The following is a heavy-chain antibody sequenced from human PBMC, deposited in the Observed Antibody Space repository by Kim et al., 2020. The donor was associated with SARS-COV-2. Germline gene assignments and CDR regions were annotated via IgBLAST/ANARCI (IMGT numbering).Heavy chain of an antibody. CDR3: AREQWEPALDAFDI. D-gene: IGHD1-26*01. J-gene: IGHJ3*02. V-gene: IGHV6-1*01. Sequence: DYAVSVKSRITINPDTSKNQFSLQLNSVTPEDTAVYYCAREQWEPALDAFDIWGQGTMVTVSS.